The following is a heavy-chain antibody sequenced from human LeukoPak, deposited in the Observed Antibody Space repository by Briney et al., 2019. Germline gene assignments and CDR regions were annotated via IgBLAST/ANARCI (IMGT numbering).Heavy chain of an antibody. CDR1: GFTFDDYA. Sequence: PGRSLSLSCVVSGFTFDDYAMHWVRQAPGKGLEWVSGISWNSGSIGYADSVKGRFTISRDNAKNSLYLQMNSLRAEDMALYYCARSTAAGNDAFDIWGQGTMVTVSS. V-gene: IGHV3-9*03. CDR2: ISWNSGSI. CDR3: ARSTAAGNDAFDI. J-gene: IGHJ3*02. D-gene: IGHD6-13*01.